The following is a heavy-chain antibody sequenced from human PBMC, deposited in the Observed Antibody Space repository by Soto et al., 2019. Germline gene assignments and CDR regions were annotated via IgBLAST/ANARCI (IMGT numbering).Heavy chain of an antibody. CDR1: GDSVSSNSVV. D-gene: IGHD2-2*01. CDR3: ARGFCTSTTCYNFDR. J-gene: IGHJ4*02. Sequence: SQTLSLTCAISGDSVSSNSVVWNWIRQSPSRGLEWLGRTYYRSKWFYEYAVSVKSRIAINPDTSKNQFSLQLNSVTPEDTAVYYCARGFCTSTTCYNFDRWGQGTLVTVSS. V-gene: IGHV6-1*01. CDR2: TYYRSKWFY.